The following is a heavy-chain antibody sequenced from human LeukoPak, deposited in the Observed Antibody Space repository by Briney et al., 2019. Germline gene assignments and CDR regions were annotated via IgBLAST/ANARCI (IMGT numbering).Heavy chain of an antibody. V-gene: IGHV4-59*08. D-gene: IGHD3-3*01. CDR3: ARHGGTIFGVVIYPYGLDV. J-gene: IGHJ6*02. Sequence: SETLSLTCIVSGGSISTYYWSWIRQPPGEGLEWIGYIYYSGTTNYNPSLKSRVTISVDTSKHQFSLKLSSVTAADTAVYYCARHGGTIFGVVIYPYGLDVWGQGTTVTVSS. CDR1: GGSISTYY. CDR2: IYYSGTT.